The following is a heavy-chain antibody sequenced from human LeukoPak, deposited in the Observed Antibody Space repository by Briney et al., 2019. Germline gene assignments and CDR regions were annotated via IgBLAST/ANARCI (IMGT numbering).Heavy chain of an antibody. CDR3: ASEEDYYGSGSYSDY. V-gene: IGHV3-30-3*01. D-gene: IGHD3-10*01. CDR2: ISYDGNNK. Sequence: GGSLRLSCAASAFTFSSYAMHWVRQAPGKGLEWVAVISYDGNNKYYAESVKGRFTISRDNSKNTLFLRMNSLRAEDTAVYYCASEEDYYGSGSYSDYWGQGTLVTVSS. CDR1: AFTFSSYA. J-gene: IGHJ4*02.